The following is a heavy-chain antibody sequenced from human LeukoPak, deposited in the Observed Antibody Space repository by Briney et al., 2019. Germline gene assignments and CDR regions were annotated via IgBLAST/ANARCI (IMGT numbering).Heavy chain of an antibody. D-gene: IGHD5-24*01. CDR2: IIPILGIA. J-gene: IGHJ4*02. Sequence: ASVKVSCKASGGTFSSYAISWVRQAPGQGLEWMGRIIPILGIANYAQKFQGRVTITADKSTSTAYMELSRLRSEDTAVYYCARSGWLQKRGVFEDYWGQGTLVTVSS. V-gene: IGHV1-69*04. CDR3: ARSGWLQKRGVFEDY. CDR1: GGTFSSYA.